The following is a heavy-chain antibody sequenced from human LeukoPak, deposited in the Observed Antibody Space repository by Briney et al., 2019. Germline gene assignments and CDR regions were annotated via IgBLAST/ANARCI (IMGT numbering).Heavy chain of an antibody. Sequence: ASVKVSCKASGYTFTSYYMHWVRQAPGQGLEWMGMINPSGGRTSYAQKFQERVTITRDMSTSTAYMELSSLRSEDTAVYYCAADPYSSSPLAGYWGQGTLVTVSS. J-gene: IGHJ4*02. CDR3: AADPYSSSPLAGY. D-gene: IGHD6-6*01. V-gene: IGHV1-46*01. CDR1: GYTFTSYY. CDR2: INPSGGRT.